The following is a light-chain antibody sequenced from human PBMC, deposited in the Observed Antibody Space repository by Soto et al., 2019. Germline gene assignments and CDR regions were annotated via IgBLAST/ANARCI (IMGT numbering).Light chain of an antibody. CDR2: GAS. V-gene: IGKV3-15*01. Sequence: ETAKTQSPATLAMSQREIATLSFRASQTVSSNLAWYQQKPGQDPRLLIYGASTRATGIPDRFSGSGSGTEFTLTISSLQAEDFAVYCCQQYGSSPYTVGQGIRLEIK. CDR3: QQYGSSPYT. CDR1: QTVSSN. J-gene: IGKJ5*01.